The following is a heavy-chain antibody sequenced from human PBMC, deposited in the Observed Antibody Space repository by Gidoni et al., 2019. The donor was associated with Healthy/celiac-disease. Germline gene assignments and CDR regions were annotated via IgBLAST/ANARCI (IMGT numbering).Heavy chain of an antibody. CDR2: INHSGST. CDR1: GGSFSGYY. V-gene: IGHV4-34*01. Sequence: QVQLQQWGAGLLKPSETLSLTCAVYGGSFSGYYWSWIRQPPGKGLEWIGEINHSGSTNYNPSLKSRVTISVDTSKNQFSLKLSSVTAADTAVYYCAIRRSRQGFYYFDYWGQGTLVTVSS. CDR3: AIRRSRQGFYYFDY. J-gene: IGHJ4*02. D-gene: IGHD1-1*01.